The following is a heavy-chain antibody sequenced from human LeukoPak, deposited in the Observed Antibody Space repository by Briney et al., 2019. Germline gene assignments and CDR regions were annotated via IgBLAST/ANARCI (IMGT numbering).Heavy chain of an antibody. CDR3: ARGDYGPYYYYYMDV. V-gene: IGHV1-2*02. D-gene: IGHD4-17*01. Sequence: GASVKVSCKASGYTFTGYYMHWVRQAPGQGLEWMGWINPNSGGTNYAQKFQGRVTMTRDTSISTAYMELSRLRSDDTAVYYCARGDYGPYYYYYMDVWGKGTTVTVSS. CDR2: INPNSGGT. J-gene: IGHJ6*03. CDR1: GYTFTGYY.